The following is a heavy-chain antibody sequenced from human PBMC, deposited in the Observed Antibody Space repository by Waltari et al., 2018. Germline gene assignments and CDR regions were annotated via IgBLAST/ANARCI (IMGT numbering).Heavy chain of an antibody. CDR2: IYYSGST. CDR3: AGLPSGGFAYGRNWFDS. Sequence: QVQLQESGPGLVRPSETLSLTCTVSGYSIGNGDYWGWIRQAPGRGLEWIGSIYYSGSTYYTPSLRSRVTISVDTSTNQVSLNVISVTAADTAVYYCAGLPSGGFAYGRNWFDSWGRGTLVTVSS. D-gene: IGHD3-10*01. CDR1: GYSIGNGDY. J-gene: IGHJ5*01. V-gene: IGHV4-38-2*02.